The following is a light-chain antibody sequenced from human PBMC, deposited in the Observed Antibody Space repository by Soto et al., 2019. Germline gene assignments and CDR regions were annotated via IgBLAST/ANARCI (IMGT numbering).Light chain of an antibody. J-gene: IGLJ1*01. V-gene: IGLV2-11*01. Sequence: QSVLTQPRSVPGSPGQSVTVSCIGTSSDVGDYNPVSWYQQHPGKAPKLMIYDVSKRPSGVPDRFSGSKSGNTASLTISGLQAEDEADYYCCSYVGGYSYVFGIGTKVTVL. CDR2: DVS. CDR1: SSDVGDYNP. CDR3: CSYVGGYSYV.